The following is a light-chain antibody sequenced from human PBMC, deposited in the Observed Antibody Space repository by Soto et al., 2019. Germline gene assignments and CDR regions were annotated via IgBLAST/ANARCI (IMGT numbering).Light chain of an antibody. CDR2: DVT. CDR1: SSDIGGYNS. V-gene: IGLV2-14*01. CDR3: SSYTSSSTLV. J-gene: IGLJ1*01. Sequence: QSALTQPASVSGSPGQSITISCTGTSSDIGGYNSVSWYQQHPGKAPKLMIYDVTTRPSGVSNRFSGSKSGNTASLAISGLQAEDEAEYYCSSYTSSSTLVFGTGTKLTVL.